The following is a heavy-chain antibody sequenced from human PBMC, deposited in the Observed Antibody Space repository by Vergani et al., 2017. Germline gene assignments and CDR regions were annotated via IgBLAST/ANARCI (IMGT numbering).Heavy chain of an antibody. J-gene: IGHJ4*02. CDR1: GFTLSNYD. CDR2: IQFDGSNQ. V-gene: IGHV3-30*02. D-gene: IGHD3-16*01. Sequence: QVQLVESGGGVVQRGGSLRLSCATSGFTLSNYDMQWIRPGPGKGLEFVAFIQFDGSNQYYAYSVKGRFTLSRDFSKNTLYLQMNSLRTDDTATYYCAKHFRGWGIDYWGQGTQVIVSS. CDR3: AKHFRGWGIDY.